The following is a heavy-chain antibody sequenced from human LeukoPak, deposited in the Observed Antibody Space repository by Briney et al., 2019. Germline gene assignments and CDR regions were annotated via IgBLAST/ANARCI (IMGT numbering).Heavy chain of an antibody. J-gene: IGHJ6*02. V-gene: IGHV1-69*02. CDR1: GGTFSSYT. CDR2: IIPILGIA. CDR3: ARAYYDSSGYYPVYYYGMDV. D-gene: IGHD3-22*01. Sequence: SVKVSCKASGGTFSSYTISWVRQAPGQGLEWMGRIIPILGIANYAQKFQGRVTITADKSTSTAYMELSSLRSEDTAVYYCARAYYDSSGYYPVYYYGMDVWGQGTTVTGSS.